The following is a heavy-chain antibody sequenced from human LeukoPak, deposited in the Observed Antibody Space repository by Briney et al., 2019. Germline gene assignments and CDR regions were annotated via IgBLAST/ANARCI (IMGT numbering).Heavy chain of an antibody. CDR1: GFSFSSYG. J-gene: IGHJ4*02. CDR2: IVGSRDNT. CDR3: ARGRISMIRGDQDY. D-gene: IGHD3-10*01. V-gene: IGHV3-23*01. Sequence: GGSLRLSCAASGFSFSSYGMSWVRQAPGKGLEWVSDIVGSRDNTDYADSVRGRFTISRDNSKSTLSLHMNSLRAEDTAVYYCARGRISMIRGDQDYWGQGTLVTVSS.